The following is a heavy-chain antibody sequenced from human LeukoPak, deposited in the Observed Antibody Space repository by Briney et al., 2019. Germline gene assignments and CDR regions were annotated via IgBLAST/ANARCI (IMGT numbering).Heavy chain of an antibody. CDR3: ARDTLGLPGTRYFFDS. V-gene: IGHV3-23*01. J-gene: IGHJ4*02. D-gene: IGHD6-13*01. CDR1: AFTFRSYA. CDR2: VSRSGAAT. Sequence: PGGSLRLSCATFAFTFRSYAMTWVRQAPGRGLEWVSSVSRSGAATFYADSVKGRFTISRDNSKNTLYLQMYSLRAEDTALYYCARDTLGLPGTRYFFDSWGQGTLVTVSS.